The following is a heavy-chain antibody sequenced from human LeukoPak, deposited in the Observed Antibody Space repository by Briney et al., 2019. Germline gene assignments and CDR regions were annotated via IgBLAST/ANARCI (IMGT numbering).Heavy chain of an antibody. CDR2: IYYSGTT. Sequence: SETLSLTCTVSGGSISSYYWSWIRQPPGKGLEWIGYIYYSGTTNYNPSLKSRVTISVDTSKNQFSLKLSSVTAADTAVYYCARDARNWFDPWGQGTLVTVSS. CDR1: GGSISSYY. CDR3: ARDARNWFDP. J-gene: IGHJ5*02. V-gene: IGHV4-59*01.